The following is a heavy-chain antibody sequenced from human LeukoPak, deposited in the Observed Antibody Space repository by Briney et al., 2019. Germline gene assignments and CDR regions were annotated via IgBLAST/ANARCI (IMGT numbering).Heavy chain of an antibody. J-gene: IGHJ6*03. D-gene: IGHD1-1*01. CDR2: INTNTEKP. V-gene: IGHV7-4-1*02. CDR1: GYTFTSYG. CDR3: ARGMSNSPYYFYYYMDV. Sequence: VASVKVSCKASGYTFTSYGISWVRQAPGQGLEWMGCINTNTEKPTYAQGFTGRFVFSLDTSVSTAYLQISSLKAEDTAVYYCARGMSNSPYYFYYYMDVWGKGTTVTVSS.